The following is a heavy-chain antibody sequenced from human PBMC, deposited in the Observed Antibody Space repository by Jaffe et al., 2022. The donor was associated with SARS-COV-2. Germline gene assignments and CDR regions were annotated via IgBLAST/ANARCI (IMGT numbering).Heavy chain of an antibody. Sequence: QVQLVQSGAEVKKPGSSVKVSCKASGGTFSSYAISWVRQAPGQGLEWMGGIIPIFGTANYAQKFQGRVTITADESTSTAYMELSSLRSEDTAVYYCARDNPRSTVTSHYYYYYGMDVWGQGTTVTVSS. CDR1: GGTFSSYA. CDR2: IIPIFGTA. V-gene: IGHV1-69*01. J-gene: IGHJ6*02. D-gene: IGHD4-4*01. CDR3: ARDNPRSTVTSHYYYYYGMDV.